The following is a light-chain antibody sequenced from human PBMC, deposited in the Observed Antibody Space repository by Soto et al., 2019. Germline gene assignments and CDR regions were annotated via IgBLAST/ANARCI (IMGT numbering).Light chain of an antibody. J-gene: IGLJ1*01. CDR3: CSYAGTYTYV. CDR1: SSDVGGFNY. CDR2: DVS. Sequence: QSALTQPRSVSGSPGQSVTISCTGTSSDVGGFNYVSWYQQHPGKDPKLMIYDVSERPSGVPDRFSGSKSGNTASLTISGLHADDEADYYCCSYAGTYTYVFGTGTKLTVL. V-gene: IGLV2-11*01.